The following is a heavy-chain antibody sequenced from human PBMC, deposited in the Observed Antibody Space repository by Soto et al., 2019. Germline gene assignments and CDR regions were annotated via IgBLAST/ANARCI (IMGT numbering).Heavy chain of an antibody. CDR3: ARHQGGYASPLEY. V-gene: IGHV4-31*03. D-gene: IGHD5-12*01. CDR2: MYSSGGT. Sequence: SETLSLTCTVSGDPISSGGYYLTWIRQQPGKGLEWVGYMYSSGGTYYNPSLKSRLTISVDTSKNHFSLELTSVTAADTAVYYCARHQGGYASPLEYRGQGIMVTVSS. J-gene: IGHJ4*02. CDR1: GDPISSGGYY.